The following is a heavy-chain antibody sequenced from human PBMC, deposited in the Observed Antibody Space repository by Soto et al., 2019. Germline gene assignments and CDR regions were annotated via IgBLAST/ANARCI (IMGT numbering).Heavy chain of an antibody. CDR3: ARDAGDSSSWALNWFDP. J-gene: IGHJ5*02. D-gene: IGHD6-13*01. CDR1: GGTFSSYA. Sequence: QVQLVQSGAEVKKPGSSVKVSCKASGGTFSSYAISWVRQAPGQGLEWMGGIIPIFGTANYAQKFQGRVTITADESTSTAYMELSSLRSDDTAVYYCARDAGDSSSWALNWFDPWGQGTLVTVSS. V-gene: IGHV1-69*12. CDR2: IIPIFGTA.